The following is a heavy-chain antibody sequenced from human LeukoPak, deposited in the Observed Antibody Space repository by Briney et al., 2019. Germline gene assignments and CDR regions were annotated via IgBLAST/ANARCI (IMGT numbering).Heavy chain of an antibody. CDR1: GFTFNSNV. V-gene: IGHV3-30*03. Sequence: PGGSLRLSCAASGFTFNSNVMNWVRQAPGKGLEWVAVISYDGSNKYYADSMKGRFTISRDNSKDTLYLQMNSLRAEDTAVYYCARDGPGITIFGFFDYWGQGTLVTVSS. D-gene: IGHD3-3*01. CDR3: ARDGPGITIFGFFDY. J-gene: IGHJ4*02. CDR2: ISYDGSNK.